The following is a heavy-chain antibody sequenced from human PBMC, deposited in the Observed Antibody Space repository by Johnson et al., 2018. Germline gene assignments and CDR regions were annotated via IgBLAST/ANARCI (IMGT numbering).Heavy chain of an antibody. J-gene: IGHJ6*02. D-gene: IGHD3-22*01. Sequence: QVQLVQSGGGVVQPGRSLRLSCAASGFTFKNYGMHWVRQAPGKGLEWVAVISYDGSNKYYADSVKGRFSISRDNSKNTLYLQWSSLKAPDTAMYYCAAPSPQYYYDSSGYYGMDVWGQGTTVTVSS. CDR3: AAPSPQYYYDSSGYYGMDV. CDR2: ISYDGSNK. CDR1: GFTFKNYG. V-gene: IGHV3-30*03.